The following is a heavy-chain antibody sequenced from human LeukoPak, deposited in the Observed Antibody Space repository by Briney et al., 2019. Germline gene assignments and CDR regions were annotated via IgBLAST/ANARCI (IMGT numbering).Heavy chain of an antibody. Sequence: GGSLRLSCAASGFTFSSYAMSWVRQVPGKGLEWVSVISGSGDNTYYADSVKGRFTISRDNSKNMLNLQMNSLRAEDTAVYYCARERAPSQAGPGYFDYWGQGTLVTVSS. V-gene: IGHV3-23*01. J-gene: IGHJ4*02. D-gene: IGHD3-10*01. CDR1: GFTFSSYA. CDR3: ARERAPSQAGPGYFDY. CDR2: ISGSGDNT.